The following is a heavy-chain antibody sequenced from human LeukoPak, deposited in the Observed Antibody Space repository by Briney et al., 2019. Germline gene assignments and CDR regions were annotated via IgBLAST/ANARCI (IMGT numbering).Heavy chain of an antibody. CDR2: IYYSGST. Sequence: SETLSLTCTVSGGSISSYYWSWIRQPPGKGLEWIGYIYYSGSTNYNPSLKSRVTISVDTSKNQFSLKLSSMTAADTAVYYCARGVIRYYFDYWGQGTLVTVSS. CDR1: GGSISSYY. J-gene: IGHJ4*02. V-gene: IGHV4-59*01. D-gene: IGHD2-21*01. CDR3: ARGVIRYYFDY.